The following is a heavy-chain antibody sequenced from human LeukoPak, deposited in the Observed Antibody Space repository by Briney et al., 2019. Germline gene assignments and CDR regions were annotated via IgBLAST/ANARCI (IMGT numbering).Heavy chain of an antibody. CDR2: IHQDENQN. J-gene: IGHJ4*02. Sequence: GGSLRLSCVASGFNFSSYWMTWVRQAPGKGLEWVAYIHQDENQNYYVDSVKGRFTISRDNAKNSLYLQMNSLKNEDTAVYYCVTEVSGSFPTWGQGTLVTVSS. CDR1: GFNFSSYW. V-gene: IGHV3-7*03. CDR3: VTEVSGSFPT. D-gene: IGHD1-26*01.